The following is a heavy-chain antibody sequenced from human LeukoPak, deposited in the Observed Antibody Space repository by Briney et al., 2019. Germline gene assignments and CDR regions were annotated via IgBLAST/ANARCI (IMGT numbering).Heavy chain of an antibody. CDR3: ARFPFHAFDI. V-gene: IGHV4-38-2*01. D-gene: IGHD3-3*02. Sequence: SETLSLTCAASGYSISSGYYWGWIQQPPGKGLEWIGSIYYSGSTYYNPSLKSRVTISVDTSKNQFSLKLSSVTAADTAVYYCARFPFHAFDIWGQGTMVTVSS. J-gene: IGHJ3*02. CDR1: GYSISSGYY. CDR2: IYYSGST.